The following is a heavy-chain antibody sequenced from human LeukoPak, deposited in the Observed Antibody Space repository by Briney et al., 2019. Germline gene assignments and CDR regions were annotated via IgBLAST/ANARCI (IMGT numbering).Heavy chain of an antibody. D-gene: IGHD3-10*01. CDR3: ARKQFGFDY. V-gene: IGHV3-30-3*01. CDR1: GFTFSNYA. Sequence: PGGSLRLSCAASGFTFSNYAMHWVRQAPGKGLEWVAVISYDGSNKYYADSVKGRFTISRDNSKSTLYLQMNSLRAEDTAVYYCARKQFGFDYWGQGTLVTVSS. CDR2: ISYDGSNK. J-gene: IGHJ4*02.